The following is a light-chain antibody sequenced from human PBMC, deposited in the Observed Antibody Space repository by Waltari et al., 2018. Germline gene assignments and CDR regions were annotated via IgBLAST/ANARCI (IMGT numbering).Light chain of an antibody. J-gene: IGLJ1*01. CDR2: YKSDSDK. V-gene: IGLV5-45*03. CDR3: MIWHSSASV. CDR1: SGINVGTYR. Sequence: QAVLTQPSSLSASPGASASLTCTLRSGINVGTYRIYWYQQPPGSPPQSLLRYKSDSDKQHGSGVPSRFSGSKDASANAGILLISGLQSEDEADYYCMIWHSSASVFGTGTKVTVL.